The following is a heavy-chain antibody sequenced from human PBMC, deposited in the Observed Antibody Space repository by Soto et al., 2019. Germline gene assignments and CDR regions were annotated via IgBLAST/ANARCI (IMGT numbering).Heavy chain of an antibody. J-gene: IGHJ6*02. D-gene: IGHD6-13*01. CDR3: ARDKILAAAGTGGMDV. V-gene: IGHV3-11*06. Sequence: GGSLRLSCAASGFTFRDDYMSWIRQAPGKGLEWVSYISSSSSYTNYADSVKGRFTISRDNAKNSLYLQMNSLRAEDTAVYYCARDKILAAAGTGGMDVWGQGTTVTVSS. CDR1: GFTFRDDY. CDR2: ISSSSSYT.